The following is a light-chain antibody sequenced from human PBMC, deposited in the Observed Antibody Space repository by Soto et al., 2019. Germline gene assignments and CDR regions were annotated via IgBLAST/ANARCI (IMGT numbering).Light chain of an antibody. CDR3: QQYNSYSVT. CDR2: DAS. J-gene: IGKJ1*01. CDR1: QSISSW. V-gene: IGKV1-5*01. Sequence: DIQMTQSPSTLSASVGDRVTITCRASQSISSWLAWYQQKPGKAPKLLIYDASSLESEVPSRFSGSRSGTEFTLTISSLQPDDFATYYCQQYNSYSVTFGQGTKVEIK.